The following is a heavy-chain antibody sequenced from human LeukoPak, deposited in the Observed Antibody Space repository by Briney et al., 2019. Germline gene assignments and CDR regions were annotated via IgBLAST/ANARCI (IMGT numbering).Heavy chain of an antibody. V-gene: IGHV4-4*07. CDR3: ARGRVSSSTWYSTYYYYFYMDV. D-gene: IGHD1-1*01. CDR1: GVSISSYY. CDR2: IYTSGST. Sequence: ASETLSLTCAVSGVSISSYYWSWIRQPAGKGLEWIGRIYTSGSTNYNPSLKSRVTMSVDTSKNQFSLKLSSVTAADTAVYFCARGRVSSSTWYSTYYYYFYMDVWGKGTTVTVSS. J-gene: IGHJ6*03.